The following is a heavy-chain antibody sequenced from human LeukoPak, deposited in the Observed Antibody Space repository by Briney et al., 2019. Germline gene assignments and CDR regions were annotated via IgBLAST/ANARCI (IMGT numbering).Heavy chain of an antibody. CDR1: EFTFRNYA. CDR3: AKDQGIDYGDQLHY. CDR2: ISGGGVRT. J-gene: IGHJ4*02. Sequence: GGSLRLSCAASEFTFRNYAMTWVRQGPGKGLEWVSGISGGGVRTYYGDSGKGRFTISRDNSKNTLYLQMNNLRAEDTAVYYCAKDQGIDYGDQLHYWGQGTLVTVSS. D-gene: IGHD4/OR15-4a*01. V-gene: IGHV3-23*01.